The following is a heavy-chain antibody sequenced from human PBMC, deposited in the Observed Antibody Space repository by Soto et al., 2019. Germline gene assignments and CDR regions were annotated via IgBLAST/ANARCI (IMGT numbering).Heavy chain of an antibody. CDR2: IYHSGST. J-gene: IGHJ4*02. CDR3: AIYDSSGYYFDY. CDR1: GGSISSGGYS. Sequence: SETLSLTCAVSGGSISSGGYSWSWIRQPPGKGLEWIGYIYHSGSTYYNPSLKSRVTISVDRSKNQFSLKLSSVTAADTAVYYCAIYDSSGYYFDYWGQGTLVTVSS. V-gene: IGHV4-30-2*01. D-gene: IGHD3-22*01.